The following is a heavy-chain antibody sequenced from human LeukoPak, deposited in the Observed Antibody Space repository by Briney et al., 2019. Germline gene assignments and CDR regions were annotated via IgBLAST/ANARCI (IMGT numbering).Heavy chain of an antibody. V-gene: IGHV4-59*01. Sequence: PSETLSLTCSVSGGSISSYYWSWIRQPPGKGLEWIGYIYYGGSTNYNPYLKSRVTISVDTSKNQFSLKLSSVTAADTAVYYCAREASYDILTGYYTAFDIWGQGTMVTVSP. CDR3: AREASYDILTGYYTAFDI. D-gene: IGHD3-9*01. J-gene: IGHJ3*02. CDR1: GGSISSYY. CDR2: IYYGGST.